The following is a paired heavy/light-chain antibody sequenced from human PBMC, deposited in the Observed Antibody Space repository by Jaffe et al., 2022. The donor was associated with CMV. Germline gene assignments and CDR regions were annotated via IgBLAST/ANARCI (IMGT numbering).Light chain of an antibody. CDR1: QSLLHSDGKTY. J-gene: IGKJ3*01. CDR3: MQGIHLPFT. CDR2: EVS. V-gene: IGKV2-29*02. Sequence: DIVMTQTPLSLSVTPGQPASISCKSSQSLLHSDGKTYLYWYLQKPGQSPQLLIYEVSSRFSGVPDRFSGSGSGTDFTLKISRVEAEDVGVYYCMQGIHLPFTFGPGTKVDIK.
Heavy chain of an antibody. V-gene: IGHV3-11*01. CDR2: ISSSGSTI. J-gene: IGHJ5*02. CDR1: GFTFSDYY. Sequence: QVQLVESGGGLVKPGGSLRLSCAASGFTFSDYYMSWIRQAPGKGLEWVSYISSSGSTIYYADSVKGRFTISRDNAKNSLYLQMNSLRAEDTAVYYCARDSFEWSGWFDPWGQGTLVTVSS. D-gene: IGHD3-3*01. CDR3: ARDSFEWSGWFDP.